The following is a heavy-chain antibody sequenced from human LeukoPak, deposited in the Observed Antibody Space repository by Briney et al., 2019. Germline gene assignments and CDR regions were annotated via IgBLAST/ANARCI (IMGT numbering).Heavy chain of an antibody. Sequence: GESLKISCKGSGYSFTSYWISWVRQMPGKGLEWMGRIDPSDSYANYSPSFQGHVTISADKSISTAYLQWSSLKASDTGMYYCARCTASSSNDYWGQGTLVTVSS. D-gene: IGHD6-19*01. CDR2: IDPSDSYA. CDR1: GYSFTSYW. J-gene: IGHJ4*02. V-gene: IGHV5-10-1*01. CDR3: ARCTASSSNDY.